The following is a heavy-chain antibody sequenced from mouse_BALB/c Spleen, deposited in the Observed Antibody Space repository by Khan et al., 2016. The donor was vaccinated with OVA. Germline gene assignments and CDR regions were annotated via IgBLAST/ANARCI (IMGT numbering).Heavy chain of an antibody. Sequence: VQLQQSGPDLVKPGASVKISCKASGYSFTVYYLNWVKQSHGKGPEWIGRVNPNNGDTNYNQKFKDKALLTVANASTTAYMQLRSLTSEDYAVLYCAGGYEFFAHWGQGTLVNVSA. CDR2: VNPNNGDT. CDR3: AGGYEFFAH. V-gene: IGHV1-26*01. D-gene: IGHD2-14*01. J-gene: IGHJ3*01. CDR1: GYSFTVYY.